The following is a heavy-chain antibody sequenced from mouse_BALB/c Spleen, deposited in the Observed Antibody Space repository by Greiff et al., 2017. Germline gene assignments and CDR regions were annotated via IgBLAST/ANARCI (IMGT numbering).Heavy chain of an antibody. CDR3: ASFYGNYYAMDY. CDR2: IDPANGNT. V-gene: IGHV14-3*02. CDR1: GFNIKDTY. J-gene: IGHJ4*01. D-gene: IGHD2-1*01. Sequence: VPLQQSGAELVKPGASVQLSCTASGFNIKDTYMHWVKQRPEQGLEWIGRIDPANGNTKYDPKFQGKATITADTSSNTAYLQLSSLTSEDTAVYYCASFYGNYYAMDYWGQGTSVTVSS.